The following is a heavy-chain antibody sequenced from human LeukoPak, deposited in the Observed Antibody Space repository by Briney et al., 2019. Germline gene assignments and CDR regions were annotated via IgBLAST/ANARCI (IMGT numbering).Heavy chain of an antibody. CDR1: GFIFSHYW. CDR2: IYSGGST. J-gene: IGHJ4*02. CDR3: ATRGRGIQLWSLDY. V-gene: IGHV3-53*01. D-gene: IGHD5-18*01. Sequence: GGSLRLSCGASGFIFSHYWMSWVRQAPGKGLEWVSVIYSGGSTYYTDSVKGRFTISRDNSKNTLYLQMNSLRAEDTAVYYCATRGRGIQLWSLDYWGQGTLVTVSS.